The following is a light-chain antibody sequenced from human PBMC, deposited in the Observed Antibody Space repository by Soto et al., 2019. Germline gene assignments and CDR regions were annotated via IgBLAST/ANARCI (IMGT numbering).Light chain of an antibody. V-gene: IGLV2-14*01. Sequence: QSALTQPRSVSGSPGQSITISCTGTSSDVGGYNYVSWYQQYPGKAPKLMIYDVSNRPSGVSNRFSGSKSGNTASLTISGLQAEDEADYYCSSYTSSSTYVFGTGTKLTVL. CDR3: SSYTSSSTYV. CDR1: SSDVGGYNY. J-gene: IGLJ1*01. CDR2: DVS.